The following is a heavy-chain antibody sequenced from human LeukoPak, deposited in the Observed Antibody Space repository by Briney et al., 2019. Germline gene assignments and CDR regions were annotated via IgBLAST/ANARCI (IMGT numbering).Heavy chain of an antibody. CDR1: GGSMSPYY. D-gene: IGHD3-22*01. CDR3: ARSITMIVVGARVAFDI. V-gene: IGHV4-4*07. Sequence: PSETLSLTCTVSGGSMSPYYWSWIRQPAGRGLEWIGRIYTSGNTNYNPSLKSRVTMSVDTSKNQFSLKLSSVTAADTAVYYCARSITMIVVGARVAFDIWGQGTMVTVSS. J-gene: IGHJ3*02. CDR2: IYTSGNT.